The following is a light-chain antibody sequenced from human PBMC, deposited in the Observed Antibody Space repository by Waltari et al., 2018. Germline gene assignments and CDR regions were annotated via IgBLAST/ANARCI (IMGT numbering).Light chain of an antibody. CDR3: QQRSKWFT. CDR1: QSVSSY. Sequence: EVVLTQSPATLALSPGERATLSCRASQSVSSYVAWYQHKPGQAPRLLIYDASKRATGIPARFTGSGSGTHFTLTISSLEPEDFAVYYCQQRSKWFTFGGGTKVEIK. J-gene: IGKJ4*01. V-gene: IGKV3-11*01. CDR2: DAS.